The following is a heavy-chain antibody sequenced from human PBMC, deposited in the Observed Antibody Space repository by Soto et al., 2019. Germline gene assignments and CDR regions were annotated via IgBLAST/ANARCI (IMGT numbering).Heavy chain of an antibody. CDR3: ARDGNWRLDY. CDR2: TYYRSKWSY. D-gene: IGHD1-1*01. CDR1: GDSVSSNSAA. J-gene: IGHJ4*02. Sequence: PSQTLSLTCAISGDSVSSNSAAWNWIRQSPSRGLEWLGRTYYRSKWSYDYAVSVRSRITISADTSKNQFSLHLTSMTAEDTAVYYCARDGNWRLDYWGQGALVTVSS. V-gene: IGHV6-1*01.